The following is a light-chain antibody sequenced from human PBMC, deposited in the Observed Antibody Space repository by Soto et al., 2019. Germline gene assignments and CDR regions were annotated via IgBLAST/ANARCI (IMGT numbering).Light chain of an antibody. CDR1: ENVRNNY. V-gene: IGKV3-20*01. CDR2: GAS. Sequence: EIVLTQSPGTLSLSQGERATLSCRASENVRNNYLAWYQQKPGQAPRLLISGASKRATGIPDRFSGSGSGTDFTLTINRLEPEDSAVYYCQQYNSWLWTFGQGTKVDIK. CDR3: QQYNSWLWT. J-gene: IGKJ1*01.